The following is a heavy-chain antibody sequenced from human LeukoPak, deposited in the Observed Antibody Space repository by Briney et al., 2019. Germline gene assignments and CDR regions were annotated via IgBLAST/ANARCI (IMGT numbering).Heavy chain of an antibody. D-gene: IGHD3-22*01. J-gene: IGHJ4*02. CDR2: ISGSGRGGST. Sequence: GTLSLTCAVSGDSISSSNWWWSWVRQAPGKGLEWVSGISGSGRGGSTYYADSVKGRFTISRDNAKNSLYLQMNSLRAEDTAVYYCARIRWGSGYAQLDYWGQGILVTVSS. CDR1: GDSISSSNWW. V-gene: IGHV3-48*01. CDR3: ARIRWGSGYAQLDY.